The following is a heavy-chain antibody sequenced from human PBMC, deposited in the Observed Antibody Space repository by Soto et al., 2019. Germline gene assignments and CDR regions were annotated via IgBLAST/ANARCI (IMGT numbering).Heavy chain of an antibody. Sequence: SVKVSCKASGFTFPSSAMQWVRQARGQRLEWIGWIVVGSGNTNYAQKFQERVTITRDMSTSTAYMELSSLRSEDTAVYYCAAVLRFLESSRDYWGQGTLVTVSS. CDR2: IVVGSGNT. D-gene: IGHD3-3*01. CDR1: GFTFPSSA. V-gene: IGHV1-58*02. CDR3: AAVLRFLESSRDY. J-gene: IGHJ4*02.